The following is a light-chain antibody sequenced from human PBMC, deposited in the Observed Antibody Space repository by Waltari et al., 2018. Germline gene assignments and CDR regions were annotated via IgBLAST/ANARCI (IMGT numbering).Light chain of an antibody. CDR1: TLPKQF. Sequence: SYDLTQPPSVSVSPGQTARITCSGNTLPKQFAYWYQQKPGQAPVLMIYKDSERPSGNPERFSGSISGKTVILNISGVQAEDEADYYCQSADNSGTPVVFCGGTKLTVL. J-gene: IGLJ2*01. CDR3: QSADNSGTPVV. CDR2: KDS. V-gene: IGLV3-25*03.